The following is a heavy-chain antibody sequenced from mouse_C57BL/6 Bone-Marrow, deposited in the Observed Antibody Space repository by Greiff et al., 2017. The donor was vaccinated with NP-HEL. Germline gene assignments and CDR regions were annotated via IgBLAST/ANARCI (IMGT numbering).Heavy chain of an antibody. J-gene: IGHJ4*01. CDR2: IYPGDGDT. CDR3: ARAGRWLLRAMDY. CDR1: GYAFSSSW. V-gene: IGHV1-82*01. Sequence: QVQLQQSGPELVKPGAAVKISCKASGYAFSSSWMNWVKQRPGKGLEWIGRIYPGDGDTNYNGKFKGKATFTADKSSSTAYMQLSSLTSEDSAVSFCARAGRWLLRAMDYWGQGTSVTVSS. D-gene: IGHD2-3*01.